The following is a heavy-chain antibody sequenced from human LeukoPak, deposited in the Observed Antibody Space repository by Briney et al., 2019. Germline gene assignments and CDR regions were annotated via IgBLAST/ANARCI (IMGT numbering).Heavy chain of an antibody. CDR3: ARGYFDWLLPFDY. Sequence: PSETLSLTCTVSGGSISSSSYYWGWIRQPPGKGLEWIGNIYYYGSTYYNPSLKSRVTISVDTSKNQFSLKLSSVTAADTAVYYCARGYFDWLLPFDYWGQGTLVTVSS. CDR1: GGSISSSSYY. V-gene: IGHV4-39*07. D-gene: IGHD3-9*01. CDR2: IYYYGST. J-gene: IGHJ4*02.